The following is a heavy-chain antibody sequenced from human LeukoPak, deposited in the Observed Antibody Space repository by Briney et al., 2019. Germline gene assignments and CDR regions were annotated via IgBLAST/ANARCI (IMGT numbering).Heavy chain of an antibody. CDR1: GVSFSGYY. CDR2: INHSGST. Sequence: SETLSLTCAVYGVSFSGYYWSWIRQPPGKGLEWIGEINHSGSTNYNPSLKSRVTISVDTSKNQFSLKLSSVTAADTAVYYCARGSSSSWYYFDYWGQGTLVTVSS. D-gene: IGHD6-13*01. CDR3: ARGSSSSWYYFDY. V-gene: IGHV4-34*01. J-gene: IGHJ4*02.